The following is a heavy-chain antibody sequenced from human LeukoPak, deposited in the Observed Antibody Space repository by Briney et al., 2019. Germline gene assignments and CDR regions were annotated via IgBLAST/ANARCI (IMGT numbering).Heavy chain of an antibody. Sequence: ETLSLTCTVSGGSISTYYWNWVRQAPGKGLEWVSSISSSSSYIYYADSVKGRFTISRDNAKNSLYLQMNSLRAEDTAVYYCARARGWYLDYWGQGTLVTVSS. D-gene: IGHD6-19*01. CDR1: GGSISTYY. CDR2: ISSSSSYI. J-gene: IGHJ4*02. V-gene: IGHV3-21*01. CDR3: ARARGWYLDY.